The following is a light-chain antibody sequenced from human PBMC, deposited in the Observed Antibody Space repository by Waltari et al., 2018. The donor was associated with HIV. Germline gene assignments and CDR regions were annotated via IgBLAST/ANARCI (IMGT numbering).Light chain of an antibody. CDR1: SSDVGGYTY. J-gene: IGLJ1*01. CDR2: EVN. V-gene: IGLV2-8*01. CDR3: SSYAGTNNLYV. Sequence: QSALTQPPSASGSPGQSVTIPCTGPSSDVGGYTYVSCYQQHPGKAPKLMIYEVNKRPSGVPDRFSGSKSGNTASLTVSGLQLDDEADYYCSSYAGTNNLYVFGTGTRVTV.